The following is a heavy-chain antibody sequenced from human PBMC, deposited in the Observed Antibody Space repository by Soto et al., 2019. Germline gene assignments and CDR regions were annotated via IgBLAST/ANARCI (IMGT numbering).Heavy chain of an antibody. J-gene: IGHJ6*02. CDR2: LHSGGDT. D-gene: IGHD2-2*01. V-gene: IGHV3-53*04. CDR1: GIPVSSNY. Sequence: EVQLVESGGDLVQPGGSLRLSCVASGIPVSSNYMTWVRQAPGKGLEWVSVLHSGGDTYYANSVKGRFTISRHDSTNTMFLKMNILTAGDTAVYYCARDGPYFDASRMDVWGQGTTVTVCS. CDR3: ARDGPYFDASRMDV.